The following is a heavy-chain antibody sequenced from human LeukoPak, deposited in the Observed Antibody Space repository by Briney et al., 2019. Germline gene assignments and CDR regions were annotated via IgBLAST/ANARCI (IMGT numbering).Heavy chain of an antibody. CDR1: GFTFTSYG. D-gene: IGHD2-15*01. CDR2: ISYDGTKK. J-gene: IGHJ4*02. V-gene: IGHV3-30*18. CDR3: AKFPQSVVGTTQFDF. Sequence: GGSLRLSCAASGFTFTSYGMHWVRQAPGKGLEWVAVISYDGTKKYYADSVKGRFTISRDNSKSTLYLQMNSLRAEDTAIYFCAKFPQSVVGTTQFDFWGQGTLVTVSS.